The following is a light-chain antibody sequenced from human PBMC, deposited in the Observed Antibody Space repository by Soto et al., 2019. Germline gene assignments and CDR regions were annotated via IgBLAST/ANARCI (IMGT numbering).Light chain of an antibody. CDR2: VNN. J-gene: IGLJ2*01. Sequence: QSVLTQPPSASGTPGQRVAISCSGSNSNIGSNHVNWYQQLPGTAPNLLIYVNNQRPSGVRDRFSGSRSGTSASLAISGLQSEDEADYYCSAWADSRNGHLVFGGGTKLTVL. CDR1: NSNIGSNH. V-gene: IGLV1-44*01. CDR3: SAWADSRNGHLV.